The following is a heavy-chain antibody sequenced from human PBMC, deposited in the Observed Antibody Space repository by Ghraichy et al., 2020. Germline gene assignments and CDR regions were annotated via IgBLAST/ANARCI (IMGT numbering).Heavy chain of an antibody. J-gene: IGHJ6*02. CDR3: ARRSVSDYNGMDV. V-gene: IGHV1-46*01. D-gene: IGHD5/OR15-5a*01. CDR2: INPSDGST. Sequence: ASVKVSCKASGYTFTTYYMHWVRQAPGQGLEWMGIINPSDGSTSNAQKFQGRVTMTRDTSTSTVYMELRSLRSEDTAVYYCARRSVSDYNGMDVWGQGTTVTVSS. CDR1: GYTFTTYY.